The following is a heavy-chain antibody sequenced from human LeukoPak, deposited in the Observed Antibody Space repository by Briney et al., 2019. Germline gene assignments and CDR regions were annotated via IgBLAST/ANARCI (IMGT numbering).Heavy chain of an antibody. V-gene: IGHV3-7*04. Sequence: GGSLRLSCAASGFTFSDYWMSWVRQAPGQGLEWVAKINQDGREQHFVDSVKGRFTISRDNAQNSLFLQMDGLRAEDTAVYYCTGGALDYWGQGALVSVSS. CDR3: TGGALDY. J-gene: IGHJ4*02. CDR1: GFTFSDYW. CDR2: INQDGREQ.